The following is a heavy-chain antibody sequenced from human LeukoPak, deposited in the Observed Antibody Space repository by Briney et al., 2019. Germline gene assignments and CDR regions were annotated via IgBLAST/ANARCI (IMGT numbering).Heavy chain of an antibody. CDR3: ARHPSSSWNNWFDP. CDR1: GDSMTRGGYY. D-gene: IGHD6-13*01. J-gene: IGHJ5*02. CDR2: IYRSGTT. V-gene: IGHV4-31*03. Sequence: PSETLSLTCTVSGDSMTRGGYYWSWVRQHPGKGLEWVGFIYRSGTTFYNPSLKSRVTISVDTSKNQFSLKLTSVTAADTAVYYCARHPSSSWNNWFDPWGQGTLVTVSS.